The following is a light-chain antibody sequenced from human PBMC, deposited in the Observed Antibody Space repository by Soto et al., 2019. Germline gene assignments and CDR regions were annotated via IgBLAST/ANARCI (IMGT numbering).Light chain of an antibody. CDR3: CSYAGSSTYV. CDR2: EGV. V-gene: IGLV2-23*01. J-gene: IGLJ1*01. Sequence: QSALTQPASVSGSPGQSITISCTGTSSDVGSYNIVSWYQQHTGKAPKLMIYEGVKRPSGVSNCFSGSKSGNTASLTISGLQAEDEADYYCCSYAGSSTYVFGTGTKLTVL. CDR1: SSDVGSYNI.